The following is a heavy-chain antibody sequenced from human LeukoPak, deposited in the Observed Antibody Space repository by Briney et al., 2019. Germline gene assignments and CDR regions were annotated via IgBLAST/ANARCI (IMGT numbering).Heavy chain of an antibody. Sequence: KPGGSLRLSCAASGFTFSSYEMNWVRQPPGKGLEWIGSIYYSGSTNYNPSLKSRVTISVDTSKNQFSLNLSSVTAADMAVYYCATPSYSSSWGTIDVWGQGTMVTVSS. V-gene: IGHV4-59*05. D-gene: IGHD6-13*01. CDR3: ATPSYSSSWGTIDV. CDR1: GFTFSSYE. CDR2: IYYSGST. J-gene: IGHJ3*01.